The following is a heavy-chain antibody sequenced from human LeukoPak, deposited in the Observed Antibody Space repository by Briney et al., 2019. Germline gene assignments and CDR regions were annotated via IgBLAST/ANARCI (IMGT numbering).Heavy chain of an antibody. Sequence: PSETLSLTCAVYGGSFSGYHWSWIRQSPGKGLEWIGEVNHSGSTNYNPSLKSRITISVDTSKNQFSLKLTSVTAADTAVYYCARGRGYNSFDYWGQGTLVTVSS. CDR1: GGSFSGYH. J-gene: IGHJ4*02. CDR3: ARGRGYNSFDY. CDR2: VNHSGST. V-gene: IGHV4-34*01. D-gene: IGHD3-16*02.